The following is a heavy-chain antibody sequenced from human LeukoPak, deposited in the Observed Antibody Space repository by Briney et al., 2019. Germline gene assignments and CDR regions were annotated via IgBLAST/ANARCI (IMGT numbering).Heavy chain of an antibody. Sequence: VASVKVSCKASGGTFSSYAISWVRQAPGQGLEWMGGIIPIFGTANYAQKFQGRVTITADKSTSTAYMELSSLRSEDTAVYYCAKPTYYYDSSGYIEESWAFDIWGQGTMVTVSS. CDR2: IIPIFGTA. V-gene: IGHV1-69*06. J-gene: IGHJ3*02. D-gene: IGHD3-22*01. CDR1: GGTFSSYA. CDR3: AKPTYYYDSSGYIEESWAFDI.